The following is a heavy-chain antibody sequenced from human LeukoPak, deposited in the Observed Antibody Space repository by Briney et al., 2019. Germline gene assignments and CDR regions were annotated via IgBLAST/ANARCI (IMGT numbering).Heavy chain of an antibody. V-gene: IGHV3-30*18. D-gene: IGHD4-11*01. J-gene: IGHJ4*02. Sequence: GGSLRLSCAASGFTFSSYGMHWVRQAPGKGLEWVALISYDGSNTYYTDSVKGRFTISRDNSKNTLYLQMNSLRTEDTAVYYCAKVGLTVTTILDYFGYWGQGTLVTVSS. CDR3: AKVGLTVTTILDYFGY. CDR2: ISYDGSNT. CDR1: GFTFSSYG.